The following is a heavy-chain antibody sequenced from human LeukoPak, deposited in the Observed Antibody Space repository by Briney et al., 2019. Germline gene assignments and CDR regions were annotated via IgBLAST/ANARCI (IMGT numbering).Heavy chain of an antibody. D-gene: IGHD3-16*02. J-gene: IGHJ4*02. CDR2: IYYSGST. Sequence: SETLSLTCTVPGGSISSSSYYWGWIRQPPGKGLEWIGSIYYSGSTYYNPSLKSRVTISVDTSKNQFSLKLSSVTAADTAVYYCARCPPLGGVIVMSDYWGQGTLVTVSS. CDR1: GGSISSSSYY. V-gene: IGHV4-39*01. CDR3: ARCPPLGGVIVMSDY.